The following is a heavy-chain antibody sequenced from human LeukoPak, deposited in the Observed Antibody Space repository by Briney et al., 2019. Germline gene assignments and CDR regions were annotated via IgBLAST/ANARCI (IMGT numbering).Heavy chain of an antibody. Sequence: ASVKVSCKASGYTFTSYGIIWVRQAPGQGLEWMGWISAYNGNTNYAQKLQGRVTMTTDTSTSTAYMGLRSLRSDDTAVYYCARDFGMDYYDSILAAWFDPWGQGTLVTVSS. CDR2: ISAYNGNT. J-gene: IGHJ5*02. CDR3: ARDFGMDYYDSILAAWFDP. V-gene: IGHV1-18*01. CDR1: GYTFTSYG. D-gene: IGHD3-22*01.